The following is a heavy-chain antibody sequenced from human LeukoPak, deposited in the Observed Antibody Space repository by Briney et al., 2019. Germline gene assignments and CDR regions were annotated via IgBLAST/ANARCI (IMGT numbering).Heavy chain of an antibody. CDR2: IYHSGST. V-gene: IGHV4-39*07. D-gene: IGHD6-19*01. Sequence: PSETLSLTCTVSGDSISSSNYYWGWIRQPPGKGLDWIGSIYHSGSTYYNPSLKSRVTISIDRSKNQFSLKLSSVTAADTAVYYCARGGTLYSSGWYYWGQGTLVTVSS. J-gene: IGHJ4*02. CDR3: ARGGTLYSSGWYY. CDR1: GDSISSSNYY.